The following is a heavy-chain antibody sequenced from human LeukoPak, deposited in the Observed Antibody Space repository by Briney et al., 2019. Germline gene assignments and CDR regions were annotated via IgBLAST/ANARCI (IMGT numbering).Heavy chain of an antibody. CDR1: GGSISSSDYY. CDR2: IYYSGTT. J-gene: IGHJ5*02. CDR3: ARVNTQGVPSP. Sequence: SETLSLTCTVSGGSISSSDYYWGWIRQPPGKGLEWIASIYYSGTTHYNPSHQSRVTMSVDTSKNQFSLKLRSATAADTAVCYCARVNTQGVPSPWGQGILVTVSS. D-gene: IGHD2-15*01. V-gene: IGHV4-39*01.